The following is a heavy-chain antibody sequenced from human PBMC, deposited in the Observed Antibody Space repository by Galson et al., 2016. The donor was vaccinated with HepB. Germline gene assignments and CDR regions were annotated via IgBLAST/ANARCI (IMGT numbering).Heavy chain of an antibody. D-gene: IGHD2-8*01. CDR2: IHAATGNT. CDR3: ARDKMVNPRGTQWNGMDV. CDR1: GYSFSSFA. Sequence: SVKVSCKASGYSFSSFAIHWVRQAPGQRLEWMGWIHAATGNTKYPQNFQGRVTLTRDTSASTVYMEVSSLRPEDTAFYYCARDKMVNPRGTQWNGMDVWGQGAAITVS. V-gene: IGHV1-3*01. J-gene: IGHJ6*02.